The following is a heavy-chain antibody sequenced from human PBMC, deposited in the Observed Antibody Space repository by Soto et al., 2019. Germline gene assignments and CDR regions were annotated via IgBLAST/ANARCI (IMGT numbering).Heavy chain of an antibody. CDR2: ISTNGDST. CDR3: AREGMSRPRWVFDY. V-gene: IGHV3-64*01. D-gene: IGHD6-13*01. J-gene: IGHJ4*02. Sequence: EVQLVESGGGLVQPGGSLRLSCAASGFTFGSYHMHWVRQAPGKGLEYVSAISTNGDSTFYANSVKGRFTISRDNSKNTLYLQMGSLRAEDMGVYYCAREGMSRPRWVFDYWGQGTLVTASS. CDR1: GFTFGSYH.